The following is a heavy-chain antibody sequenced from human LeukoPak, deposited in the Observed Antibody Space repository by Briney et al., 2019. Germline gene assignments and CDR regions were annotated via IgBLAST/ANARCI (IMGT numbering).Heavy chain of an antibody. CDR2: IYYSGST. Sequence: PSETLSLTCTVSDYWSWIRQPPGKGLEWIGYIYYSGSTNYNPSLKSRVTISVDTSKNQFSLKLSSVTAADTAVYYCARADRGSYYFLPLHFDYWGQGTLVTVSS. V-gene: IGHV4-59*01. CDR1: DY. J-gene: IGHJ4*02. CDR3: ARADRGSYYFLPLHFDY. D-gene: IGHD1-26*01.